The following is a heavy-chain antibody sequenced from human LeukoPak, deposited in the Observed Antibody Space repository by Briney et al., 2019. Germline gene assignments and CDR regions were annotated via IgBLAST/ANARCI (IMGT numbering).Heavy chain of an antibody. Sequence: SETLSLTCTVSSGSINSYYWSWIRQPAGKGLEWIGRVYSTGSTSYNPSLKSRVTMSVDTSKNQFSLKLSSVTAADTAVYYCARVSEMVRGVTPWASDVWGQGTMVTVSS. CDR3: ARVSEMVRGVTPWASDV. CDR2: VYSTGST. CDR1: SGSINSYY. J-gene: IGHJ3*01. D-gene: IGHD3-10*01. V-gene: IGHV4-4*07.